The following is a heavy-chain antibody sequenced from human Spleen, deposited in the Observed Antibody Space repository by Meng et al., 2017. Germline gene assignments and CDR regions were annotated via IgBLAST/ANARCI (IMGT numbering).Heavy chain of an antibody. V-gene: IGHV4-4*07. CDR2: ISTSGTTGTT. J-gene: IGHJ5*02. CDR3: ARDDAVPGGNNWFDP. CDR1: GGSMSGHF. D-gene: IGHD4-23*01. Sequence: QGELEEWGQGLVKPSEPLSPICTVSGGSMSGHFWTWIRQPAGKELEWIGRISTSGTTGTTNHNPSLKSRVTMSVDTSKNQFSLRVTSVTAADTAVYYCARDDAVPGGNNWFDPWGQGTLVTVSS.